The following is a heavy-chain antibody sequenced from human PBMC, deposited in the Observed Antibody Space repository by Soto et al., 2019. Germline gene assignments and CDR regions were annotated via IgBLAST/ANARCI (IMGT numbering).Heavy chain of an antibody. CDR1: GFTFSSYG. CDR3: TTDSYITIVIVRFDY. V-gene: IGHV3-33*08. D-gene: IGHD3-3*01. Sequence: GGSLRLSCAASGFTFSSYGMHWVRQAPGKGLEWVSVIRDSGSSTYYADSVKGRFTISRDNSKNTLYLQMNSLRAEDTAVYYCTTDSYITIVIVRFDYWGHGTLVTSPQ. CDR2: IRDSGSST. J-gene: IGHJ4*01.